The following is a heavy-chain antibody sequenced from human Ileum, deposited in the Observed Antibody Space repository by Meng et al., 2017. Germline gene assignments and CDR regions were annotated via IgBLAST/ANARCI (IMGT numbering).Heavy chain of an antibody. J-gene: IGHJ4*02. CDR3: ARIGFCSGRSCYGFFDY. CDR2: IYSSGGT. D-gene: IGHD2-15*01. Sequence: VQLQGSGPGMVKPFTALYLNFHVSGDFISSGGYYWTWIRQHPGKGLEWIGYIYSSGGTYYTPSLKSLVTISLDTSKNQFSLRLSSVTAADTAVYYCARIGFCSGRSCYGFFDYWGQGTLVTVSS. V-gene: IGHV4-31*01. CDR1: GDFISSGGYY.